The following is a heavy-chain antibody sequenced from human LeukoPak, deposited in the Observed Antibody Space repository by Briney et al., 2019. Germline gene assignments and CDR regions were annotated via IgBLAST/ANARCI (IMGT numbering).Heavy chain of an antibody. D-gene: IGHD2/OR15-2a*01. CDR2: INHSGST. J-gene: IGHJ4*02. V-gene: IGHV4-34*01. Sequence: SETLSLTCAVYGGSFSGYYWSWIRQPPGKGLEWIGEINHSGSTNYNPSLKSRVTISVDTSKNQFSLKLSSVTAADTAVYFCARANSLQYFRYFDYWGQGILVTVSS. CDR3: ARANSLQYFRYFDY. CDR1: GGSFSGYY.